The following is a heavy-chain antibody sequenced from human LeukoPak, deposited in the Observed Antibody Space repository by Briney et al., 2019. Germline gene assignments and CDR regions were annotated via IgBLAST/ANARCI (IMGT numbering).Heavy chain of an antibody. CDR1: GFTFSRNA. Sequence: PGGSLRLSCAASGFTFSRNAMHWVRQAPGKGLEWVAVISYDGSNKYYADSVKGRFTISIDNSKNTLYLQMNSLRTEDTAVYYCARMGGPYDYGDPFDYWGQGTLVTVSS. J-gene: IGHJ4*02. V-gene: IGHV3-30*04. CDR2: ISYDGSNK. D-gene: IGHD4-17*01. CDR3: ARMGGPYDYGDPFDY.